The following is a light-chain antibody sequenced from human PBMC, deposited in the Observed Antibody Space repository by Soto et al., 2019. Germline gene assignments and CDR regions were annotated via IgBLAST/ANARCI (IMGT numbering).Light chain of an antibody. CDR1: KLGDKY. CDR2: QDT. CDR3: QAWDSSTVV. V-gene: IGLV3-1*01. Sequence: SYELTQTPSVSVSPGQTASIICSGDKLGDKYVCWYQQKPGQSPVLVIYQDTKRPSGIPERFSGSNSGNTATLTISGTQAMDEADYYCQAWDSSTVVFGGGTKLTVL. J-gene: IGLJ2*01.